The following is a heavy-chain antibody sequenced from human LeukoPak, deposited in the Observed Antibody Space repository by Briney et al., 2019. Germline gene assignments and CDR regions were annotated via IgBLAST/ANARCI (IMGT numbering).Heavy chain of an antibody. CDR1: GFSISSGYY. V-gene: IGHV4-59*01. J-gene: IGHJ4*02. CDR3: AREDGDYENFDY. CDR2: IYYSGST. D-gene: IGHD4-17*01. Sequence: SETLSLTCTVSGFSISSGYYWSWIRQPPGKGLEWIGYIYYSGSTNYNPSLKSRVTISVDTSKNQFSLKLSSVTAADTAVYYCAREDGDYENFDYWGQGTLVTVSS.